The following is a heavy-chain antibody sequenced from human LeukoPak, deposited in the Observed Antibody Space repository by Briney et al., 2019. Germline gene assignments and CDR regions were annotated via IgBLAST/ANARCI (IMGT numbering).Heavy chain of an antibody. CDR2: ISYDGSIK. CDR1: GFTFSSFS. Sequence: GRSLRLSCAASGFTFSSFSMHWVRQAPGKGLEWVAVISYDGSIKYYADSVKGRFTISRDNSKNTLYLQMNSLRAEDTAVYYCAKDLDKYYYYMDVWGKGTTVTVSS. D-gene: IGHD3-22*01. CDR3: AKDLDKYYYYMDV. V-gene: IGHV3-30-3*01. J-gene: IGHJ6*03.